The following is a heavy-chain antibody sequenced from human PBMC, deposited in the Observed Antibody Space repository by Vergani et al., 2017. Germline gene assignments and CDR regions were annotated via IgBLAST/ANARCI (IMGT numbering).Heavy chain of an antibody. CDR1: GFTFSSYS. Sequence: EVQLVESGGGLVQPGGSLRLSCSASGFTFSSYSMNWVRQAPGEGLEWVSYISRSSSTIYYADSVKGRFTISRDNAKNSLYLQMNSLRAEDTAVYYCARVHSSSWKRQGFDYWGQGTLVTVSS. V-gene: IGHV3-48*04. D-gene: IGHD6-13*01. CDR2: ISRSSSTI. CDR3: ARVHSSSWKRQGFDY. J-gene: IGHJ4*02.